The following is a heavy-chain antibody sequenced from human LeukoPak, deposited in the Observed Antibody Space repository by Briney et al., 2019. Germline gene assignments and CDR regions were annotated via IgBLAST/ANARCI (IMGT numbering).Heavy chain of an antibody. CDR3: ATTPRHYYGSGSQIDY. Sequence: GGSLRLSCAASGFTVSSNYMGWVRQAPGKGLEWVSVIYSGGSTYYADSVKGRFTISRDNSKSTLYLQMNSLRAEDTAVYYCATTPRHYYGSGSQIDYWGQGTLVTVSS. J-gene: IGHJ4*02. CDR2: IYSGGST. V-gene: IGHV3-66*01. CDR1: GFTVSSNY. D-gene: IGHD3-10*01.